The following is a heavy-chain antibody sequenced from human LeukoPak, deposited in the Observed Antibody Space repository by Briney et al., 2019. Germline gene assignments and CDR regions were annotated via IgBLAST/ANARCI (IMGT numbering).Heavy chain of an antibody. J-gene: IGHJ6*03. CDR3: ARAYVLRYFDRNYYYYYMDV. CDR2: MNHNSGNT. Sequence: ASVKVSCKASGYTFTSYDINWVRQATGQGLEWMGWMNHNSGNTGYAQKFQGRVTMTRNTSISTAYMELSSLRSEDTAVYYCARAYVLRYFDRNYYYYYMDVWGKGTTVTISS. CDR1: GYTFTSYD. V-gene: IGHV1-8*01. D-gene: IGHD3-9*01.